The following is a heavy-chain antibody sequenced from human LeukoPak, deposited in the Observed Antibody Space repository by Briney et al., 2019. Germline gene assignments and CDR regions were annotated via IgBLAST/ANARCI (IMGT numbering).Heavy chain of an antibody. D-gene: IGHD6-19*01. V-gene: IGHV4-34*01. J-gene: IGHJ2*01. CDR2: INQRRSL. CDR1: GGSLSGYA. CDR3: ARHGWHSWYFDL. Sequence: PSETLSFTCAVYGGSLSGYAWSWIRQPPGKGLEWIGEINQRRSLKYNPSLESRVTISVDTSKNQFSLRLSSVTAADTAVFYCARHGWHSWYFDLWGRGTLVTVSS.